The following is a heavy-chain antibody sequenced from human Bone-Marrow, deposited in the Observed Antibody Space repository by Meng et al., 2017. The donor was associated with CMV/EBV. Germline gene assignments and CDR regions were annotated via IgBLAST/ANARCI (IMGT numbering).Heavy chain of an antibody. CDR3: ARISIYGSGSYYYYYGMDV. CDR1: GYTFTSYD. D-gene: IGHD3-10*01. J-gene: IGHJ6*02. Sequence: ASVKVSCKASGYTFTSYDINWVRQATGQGLEWMGWMNPNSGNTNYAQKFQGRVTMTRDTSISTAYMELSRLRSDDTAVYYCARISIYGSGSYYYYYGMDVWGQGTTVTVSS. V-gene: IGHV1-2*02. CDR2: MNPNSGNT.